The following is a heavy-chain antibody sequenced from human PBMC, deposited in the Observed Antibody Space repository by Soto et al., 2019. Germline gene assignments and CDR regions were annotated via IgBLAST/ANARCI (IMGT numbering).Heavy chain of an antibody. V-gene: IGHV3-33*01. CDR3: ASERGSSYFDY. J-gene: IGHJ4*02. D-gene: IGHD1-26*01. CDR2: IWYDESKK. CDR1: GFPLSDYG. Sequence: QVQLVESGGGVVQPGRSLRLSCAVSGFPLSDYGMHWVRQAPGKGLEWVAVIWYDESKKYYVDSVKGRFTISRDTSKNTAYLQMNSLRVEDTAVYYCASERGSSYFDYWGQGTLVTVSS.